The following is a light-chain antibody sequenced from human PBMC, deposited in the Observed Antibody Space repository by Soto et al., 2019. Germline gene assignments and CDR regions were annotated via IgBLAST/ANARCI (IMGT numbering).Light chain of an antibody. CDR3: SSYTGSSTPYV. V-gene: IGLV2-14*01. J-gene: IGLJ1*01. CDR1: SSDVGGYNY. CDR2: EVS. Sequence: QSALTQPASVSGSPGQSITISCTGTSSDVGGYNYVSWYQQHPGKAPKLMIYEVSNRPSGVSNCFSGSKSGNTASLTISGLQAEDEADYYCSSYTGSSTPYVFGTGTKVTVL.